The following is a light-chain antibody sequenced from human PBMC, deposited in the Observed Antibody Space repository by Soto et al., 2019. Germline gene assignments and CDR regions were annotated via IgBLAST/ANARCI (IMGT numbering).Light chain of an antibody. V-gene: IGLV2-14*01. Sequence: QSALTQPASVSGSPGQSVTISCSGTSSDVGGYDYVSWYQIHPGNPPKLMVFEDSNPPSGVSYRFSGSTSGNTASPTSSGLQAEDGADYFCSSYSSRTAYLFGTGTKVTVL. CDR2: EDS. J-gene: IGLJ1*01. CDR3: SSYSSRTAYL. CDR1: SSDVGGYDY.